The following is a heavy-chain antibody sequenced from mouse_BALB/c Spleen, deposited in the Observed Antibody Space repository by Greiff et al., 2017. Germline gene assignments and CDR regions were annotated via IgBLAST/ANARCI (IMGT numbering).Heavy chain of an antibody. Sequence: EVMLVESGGGLVKPGGSLKLSCAASGFTFSSYAMSWVRQTPEKRLEWVASISSGGSTYYPDSVKGRFTISRDNARNILYLQMSSLRSEDTAMYYCARGTVPDWYFDVWGAGTTVTVSS. J-gene: IGHJ1*01. D-gene: IGHD1-1*01. CDR3: ARGTVPDWYFDV. V-gene: IGHV5-6-5*01. CDR2: ISSGGST. CDR1: GFTFSSYA.